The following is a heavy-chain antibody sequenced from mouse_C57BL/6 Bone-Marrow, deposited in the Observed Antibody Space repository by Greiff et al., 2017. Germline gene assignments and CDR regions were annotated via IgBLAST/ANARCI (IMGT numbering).Heavy chain of an antibody. Sequence: QVQLQQSGAELVKPGASVKMSCKASGYTFTSYWITWVKQRPGQGLEWIGDIYPGSGSTNYNEKFKSKATLTVDTSSSTAYMQLSSLTSEDSAVYYCVGVSPYYGSTYWYFDVWGKGTTVTVSS. CDR1: GYTFTSYW. CDR3: VGVSPYYGSTYWYFDV. CDR2: IYPGSGST. D-gene: IGHD1-1*01. V-gene: IGHV1-55*01. J-gene: IGHJ1*03.